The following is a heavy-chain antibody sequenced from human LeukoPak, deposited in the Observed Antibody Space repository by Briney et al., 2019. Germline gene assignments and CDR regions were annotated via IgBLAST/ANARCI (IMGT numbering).Heavy chain of an antibody. D-gene: IGHD6-19*01. CDR1: GFSFSTYA. CDR2: ISGSGNST. V-gene: IGHV3-23*01. Sequence: GGSLRLSCTTSGFSFSTYAMSWVRQVPGKGLEWVSVISGSGNSTFYADSVKGRFTISRDRSKNTLYLQMNSLRAEGTAIYYCAKGPKGQWLVLYYFDYWGQGALVTVSS. J-gene: IGHJ4*02. CDR3: AKGPKGQWLVLYYFDY.